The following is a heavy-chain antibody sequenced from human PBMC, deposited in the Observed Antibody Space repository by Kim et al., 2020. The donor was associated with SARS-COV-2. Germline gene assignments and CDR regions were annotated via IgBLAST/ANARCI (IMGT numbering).Heavy chain of an antibody. J-gene: IGHJ4*02. D-gene: IGHD3-22*01. CDR1: GFTFSSYA. CDR2: IYSGGSST. Sequence: GGSLRLSCAASGFTFSSYAMSWVRQAPGKGLEWVSVIYSGGSSTYYADSVKGRFTISRDNSKNTLYLQMNSLRAEDTAVYYCAKDDSSGFFDYWGQGTLVTVSS. V-gene: IGHV3-23*03. CDR3: AKDDSSGFFDY.